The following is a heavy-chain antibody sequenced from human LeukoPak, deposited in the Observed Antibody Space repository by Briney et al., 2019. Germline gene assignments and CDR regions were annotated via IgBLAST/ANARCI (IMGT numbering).Heavy chain of an antibody. V-gene: IGHV4-34*01. J-gene: IGHJ6*03. Sequence: KPSETLSLTCAVYGGSFSGYYWSWIRQPPGKGLEWIGEINHSGSTNYNPSLKSRVTISVDTSKNQFSLKLSSVTAADTAVYYCASNQRELPLYYYMDVWGKGTTVTVSS. CDR1: GGSFSGYY. CDR2: INHSGST. D-gene: IGHD1-26*01. CDR3: ASNQRELPLYYYMDV.